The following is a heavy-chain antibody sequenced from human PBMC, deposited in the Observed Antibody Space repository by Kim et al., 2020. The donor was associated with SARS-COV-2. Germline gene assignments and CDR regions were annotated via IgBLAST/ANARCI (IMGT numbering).Heavy chain of an antibody. CDR1: GFTFSSYG. CDR2: IWYDGSNK. J-gene: IGHJ6*02. V-gene: IGHV3-33*06. Sequence: GGSLRLSCAASGFTFSSYGMHWVRQAPGKGLEWVAVIWYDGSNKYYADSVKGRFTISRDNSKNTLYLKMNSLRAEDTAVYYCAKDGGRDGYDYIWGSYRPNYYYYGMDVWGQGTTVTVSS. CDR3: AKDGGRDGYDYIWGSYRPNYYYYGMDV. D-gene: IGHD3-16*02.